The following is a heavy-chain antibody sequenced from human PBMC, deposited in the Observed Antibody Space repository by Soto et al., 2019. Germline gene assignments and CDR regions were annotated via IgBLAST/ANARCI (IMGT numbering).Heavy chain of an antibody. CDR1: GSTFSSYA. J-gene: IGHJ5*02. V-gene: IGHV3-23*01. D-gene: IGHD3-16*02. Sequence: PGGSLRLSCAASGSTFSSYAMSWVRQAPGKGLEWVSVISGSGDSTYYADSVKGRFTISRDNSKNTLYLQMNSLRAEDTAVYYCARGEGDYVWGSYRTYNWFDPWGQGTLVTVSS. CDR3: ARGEGDYVWGSYRTYNWFDP. CDR2: ISGSGDST.